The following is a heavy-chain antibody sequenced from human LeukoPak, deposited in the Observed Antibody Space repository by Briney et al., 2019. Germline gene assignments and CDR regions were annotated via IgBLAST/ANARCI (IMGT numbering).Heavy chain of an antibody. D-gene: IGHD3-9*01. CDR3: ARHPFLRYFDWLPRGTGAFDI. CDR1: GFTFSSYW. CDR2: INHSGST. V-gene: IGHV4-34*01. J-gene: IGHJ3*02. Sequence: GSLRLSCAASGFTFSSYWMSWVRQPPGKGLEWIGEINHSGSTNYNPSLKSRVTISVDTSKNQFSLKLSSVTAADTAVYYCARHPFLRYFDWLPRGTGAFDIWGQGTMVTVSS.